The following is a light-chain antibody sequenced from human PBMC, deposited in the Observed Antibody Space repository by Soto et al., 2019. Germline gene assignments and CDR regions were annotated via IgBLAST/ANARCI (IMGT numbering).Light chain of an antibody. J-gene: IGLJ1*01. CDR2: DVS. V-gene: IGLV2-14*01. Sequence: QSVLTQPASVSGSPGQSITISCIGTSSDVGGYNYVSWYQQHPVKAPKLMIYDVSNRPSGVSNRFSGSKSGNTASLTISGLQAEDEADYYCSSYTSSSTLAVFGTGTKLTVL. CDR1: SSDVGGYNY. CDR3: SSYTSSSTLAV.